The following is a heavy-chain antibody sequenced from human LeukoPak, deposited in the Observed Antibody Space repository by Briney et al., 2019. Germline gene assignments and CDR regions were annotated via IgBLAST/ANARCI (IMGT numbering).Heavy chain of an antibody. CDR1: GYTFTSYY. D-gene: IGHD6-6*01. CDR3: ASFSSSVQGDY. V-gene: IGHV1-46*01. J-gene: IGHJ4*02. Sequence: ASVKVSCKASGYTFTSYYMHWVRQAPGQGLEWMGIINPSGGSTSYAQKFQGRVTMTTDTSTSTAYMELRSLRSDDTAVYYCASFSSSVQGDYWGQGTLVTVSS. CDR2: INPSGGST.